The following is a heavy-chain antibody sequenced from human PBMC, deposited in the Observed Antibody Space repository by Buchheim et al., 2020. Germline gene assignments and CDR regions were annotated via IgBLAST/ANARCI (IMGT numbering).Heavy chain of an antibody. Sequence: QVQLQQWGAGLLKPSETLSLTCAVYVGSFSGYYWSWIRQPPGKGLEWVGEINHSGSTNYNPSLKSRVTISVDTSKNQFSLKLSSVTAADTAVYYCARVRITMVRGVPESWGQGTL. CDR2: INHSGST. D-gene: IGHD3-10*01. V-gene: IGHV4-34*01. CDR1: VGSFSGYY. CDR3: ARVRITMVRGVPES. J-gene: IGHJ4*02.